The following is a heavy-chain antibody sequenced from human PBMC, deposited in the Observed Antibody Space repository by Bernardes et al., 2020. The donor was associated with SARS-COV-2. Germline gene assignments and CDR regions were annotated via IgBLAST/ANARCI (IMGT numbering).Heavy chain of an antibody. Sequence: SETLSLTCTVSGGSIRSSYWSWIRQPPGPGLEWIGYIYYSGSTNYNPSLKSRVTISVDTSKNQFSLKLSSVTAADTAVYYCARDQVVPAAMPDDPTTYYYYGMDVWGQGTTVTGSS. V-gene: IGHV4-59*01. J-gene: IGHJ6*02. CDR3: ARDQVVPAAMPDDPTTYYYYGMDV. D-gene: IGHD2-2*01. CDR1: GGSIRSSY. CDR2: IYYSGST.